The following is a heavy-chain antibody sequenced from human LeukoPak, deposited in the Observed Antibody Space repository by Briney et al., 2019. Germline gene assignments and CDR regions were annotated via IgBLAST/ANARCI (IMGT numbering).Heavy chain of an antibody. CDR3: AKDLVTGSLDY. D-gene: IGHD3-10*01. V-gene: IGHV3-30*02. CDR1: GFTFSSYV. J-gene: IGHJ4*02. CDR2: IRYDGSNK. Sequence: PGGSLRLSCAASGFTFSSYVMHWVRQAPGKGLEWVAFIRYDGSNKYYADSVKGRFTISRDNSKNTLYLQMNSLRAEDTAVYYCAKDLVTGSLDYWGQGTLVTVSS.